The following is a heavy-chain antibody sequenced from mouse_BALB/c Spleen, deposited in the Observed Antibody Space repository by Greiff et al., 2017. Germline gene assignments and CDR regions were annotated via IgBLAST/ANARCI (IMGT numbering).Heavy chain of an antibody. CDR1: GYAFSSYW. J-gene: IGHJ3*01. V-gene: IGHV1-80*01. D-gene: IGHD2-14*01. CDR2: IYPGDGDT. Sequence: QVQLQQSGAELVRPGSSVKISCKASGYAFSSYWMNWVKQRPGQGLEWIGQIYPGDGDTNYNGKFKGKATLTADKSSSTAYMQLSSLTSEDSAVYFCARREDYRYDGPFAYWGQGTLVTVAA. CDR3: ARREDYRYDGPFAY.